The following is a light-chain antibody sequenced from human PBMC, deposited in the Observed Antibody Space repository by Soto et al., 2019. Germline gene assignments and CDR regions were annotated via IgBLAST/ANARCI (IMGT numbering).Light chain of an antibody. Sequence: DIQMTQSPSSLSASVGDRVTITCQASQDISNYLNWYQQKPGKAPKLLIYDASNLETGVPSRFSGSGSGTDFTITISSLQPEDIATYYCQQYDNLPFTFGRGTKVDIK. CDR2: DAS. J-gene: IGKJ3*01. CDR1: QDISNY. CDR3: QQYDNLPFT. V-gene: IGKV1-33*01.